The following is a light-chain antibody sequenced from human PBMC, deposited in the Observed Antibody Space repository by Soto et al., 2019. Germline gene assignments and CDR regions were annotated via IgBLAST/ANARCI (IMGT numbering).Light chain of an antibody. Sequence: DIHMTQSPSTLSASVGYRVTITCRASQTISTWLAWYQQKPGKAPKLLINKASSLESGVPSRFGGSRSGTEFTLTISSLQPEDFATYYCQQYNSYSWTFGQGTKVDIK. CDR3: QQYNSYSWT. CDR1: QTISTW. CDR2: KAS. J-gene: IGKJ1*01. V-gene: IGKV1-5*03.